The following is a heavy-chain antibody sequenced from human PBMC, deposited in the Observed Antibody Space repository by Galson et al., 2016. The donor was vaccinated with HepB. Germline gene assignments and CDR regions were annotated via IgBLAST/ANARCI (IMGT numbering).Heavy chain of an antibody. CDR3: ARGGVIAVAGWVGGWFDP. CDR1: GDTFSTYA. D-gene: IGHD6-19*01. J-gene: IGHJ5*02. CDR2: IIPIFGPA. Sequence: SVKVSCKASGDTFSTYAFSWVRQAPGQGLEWVGGIIPIFGPANYAQKFQGRASISADESTRTVYMELRSLRSEDTAVYYCARGGVIAVAGWVGGWFDPWGQGTLPTVSS. V-gene: IGHV1-69*13.